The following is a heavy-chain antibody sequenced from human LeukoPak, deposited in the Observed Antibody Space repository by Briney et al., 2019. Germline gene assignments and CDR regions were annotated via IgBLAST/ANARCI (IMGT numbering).Heavy chain of an antibody. CDR2: IYYSGST. Sequence: SETLSLTCSVSGDSISSYYWNWIRHPPGKGLEWIGYIYYSGSTNYNPSLKSRVTMSVDTSKNQFSLKLSSVTAADTAVYYCASSFEGGFDYWGQGTLVTVSS. D-gene: IGHD1-26*01. V-gene: IGHV4-59*12. CDR1: GDSISSYY. J-gene: IGHJ4*02. CDR3: ASSFEGGFDY.